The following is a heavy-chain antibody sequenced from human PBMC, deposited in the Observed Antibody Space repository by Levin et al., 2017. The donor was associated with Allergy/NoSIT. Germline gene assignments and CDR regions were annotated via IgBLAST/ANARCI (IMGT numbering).Heavy chain of an antibody. CDR3: ARDSDPDY. CDR1: GYTFTDYY. CDR2: INPNSGGT. V-gene: IGHV1-2*03. D-gene: IGHD2-21*02. J-gene: IGHJ4*02. Sequence: LVASVKVSCKTSGYTFTDYYIHWVRQAPGQGLEWMGWINPNSGGTNYAQKFQGRVTMTRDTSISTVYMELSRLRSDDTAMYYCARDSDPDYWGQGTLVTVSS.